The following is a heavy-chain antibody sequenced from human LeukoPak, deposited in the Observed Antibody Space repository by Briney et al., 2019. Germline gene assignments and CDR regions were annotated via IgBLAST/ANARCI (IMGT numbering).Heavy chain of an antibody. V-gene: IGHV3-30*01. Sequence: GRSLRLSCAASGFTFSSYAMHWVRQAPGKGLEWVAVISYDGSNKYYADSVKGRFTISRGNSKNTLYLQMDSLRAEDTAVYYCARGSNAVAGTTYYYYYMDVWGKGTTVTVSS. CDR3: ARGSNAVAGTTYYYYYMDV. CDR1: GFTFSSYA. D-gene: IGHD6-19*01. J-gene: IGHJ6*03. CDR2: ISYDGSNK.